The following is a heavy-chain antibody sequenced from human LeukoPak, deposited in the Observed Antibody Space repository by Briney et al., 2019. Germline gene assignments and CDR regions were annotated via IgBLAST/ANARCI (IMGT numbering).Heavy chain of an antibody. CDR2: ISSDGSST. D-gene: IGHD4-17*01. Sequence: PGGSLGLSCAASGFTFSTYWMHWVRQAPGKGLVWLSRISSDGSSTNYADSVKGRFTISRDNAKNTLYLQMNSLRAEDTAVYYCARDDGEGGYYFDYWGQGTLVTVSS. V-gene: IGHV3-74*01. J-gene: IGHJ4*02. CDR3: ARDDGEGGYYFDY. CDR1: GFTFSTYW.